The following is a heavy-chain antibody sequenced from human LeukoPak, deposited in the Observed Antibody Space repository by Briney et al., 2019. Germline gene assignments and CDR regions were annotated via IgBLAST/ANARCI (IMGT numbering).Heavy chain of an antibody. CDR3: ARQDSSSWYGGNNWFDP. CDR1: GGSISSYY. D-gene: IGHD6-13*01. V-gene: IGHV4-59*08. J-gene: IGHJ5*02. CDR2: IYYSGST. Sequence: PSETLSLTCTVSGGSISSYYWSWIRQPPGKGLEWIGYIYYSGSTNYNPSLKSRVTISVDTSKNQFSLKLSSVTAADTAVYYCARQDSSSWYGGNNWFDPWGQGTLVTVSS.